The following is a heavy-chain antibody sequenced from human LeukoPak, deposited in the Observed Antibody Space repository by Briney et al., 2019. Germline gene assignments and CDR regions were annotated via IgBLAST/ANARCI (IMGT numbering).Heavy chain of an antibody. Sequence: ASVKVSCKASGYTFTGYYMHWVRQAPGQGLEGMGWINPNSGGTNYAQKFQGRVTMTRDTSISTAYMELSRLRSDDTAVYYCARARGIAVAGVYYFVYWGQGTLVTVSS. CDR2: INPNSGGT. CDR1: GYTFTGYY. J-gene: IGHJ4*02. D-gene: IGHD6-19*01. V-gene: IGHV1-2*02. CDR3: ARARGIAVAGVYYFVY.